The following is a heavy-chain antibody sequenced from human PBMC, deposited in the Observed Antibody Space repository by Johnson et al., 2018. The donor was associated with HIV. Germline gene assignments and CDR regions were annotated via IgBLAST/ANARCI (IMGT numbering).Heavy chain of an antibody. V-gene: IGHV3-30*03. D-gene: IGHD4-23*01. Sequence: QVQLVESGGGVVQPGRSLRLSCAASGFTFSTYGMHWARQTPGMGLEWVAVISYDGINKYYADSVKGRFTISRDNSKNTLYLQMNSLRADDTAVYYCTRGDWLTVVSSPDAFDIWGLGTRVTVSS. CDR3: TRGDWLTVVSSPDAFDI. CDR2: ISYDGINK. CDR1: GFTFSTYG. J-gene: IGHJ3*02.